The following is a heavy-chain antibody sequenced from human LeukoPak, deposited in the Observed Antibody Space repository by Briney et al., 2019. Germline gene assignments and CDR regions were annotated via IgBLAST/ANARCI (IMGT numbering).Heavy chain of an antibody. V-gene: IGHV3-23*01. J-gene: IGHJ1*01. Sequence: GGSLRLSCAASGFTFSSYAMSWVRQAPGKGLEWVSAISDSSRTIYYADSVKGRFTTSRDNAKNSLYLQMSSLRAEDTAIYYCARSSLPGRSGRTEYFQHWGQGALVTVSS. CDR3: ARSSLPGRSGRTEYFQH. D-gene: IGHD6-19*01. CDR1: GFTFSSYA. CDR2: ISDSSRTI.